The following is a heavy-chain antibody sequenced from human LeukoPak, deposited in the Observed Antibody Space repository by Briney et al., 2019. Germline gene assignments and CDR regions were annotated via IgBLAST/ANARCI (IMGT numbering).Heavy chain of an antibody. Sequence: ASVKVSCKASGYTFTGYYMHWVRQAPGQGLEWMGWISAYNGNTNYAQKLQGRVTMTTDTSTSTAYMELRSLRSDDTAVYYCARVFAIAAAGDYWGQGTLVTVSS. J-gene: IGHJ4*02. CDR1: GYTFTGYY. CDR2: ISAYNGNT. D-gene: IGHD6-13*01. V-gene: IGHV1-18*04. CDR3: ARVFAIAAAGDY.